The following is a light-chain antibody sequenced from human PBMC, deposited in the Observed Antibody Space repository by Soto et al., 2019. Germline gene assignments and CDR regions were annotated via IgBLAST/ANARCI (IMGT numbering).Light chain of an antibody. CDR1: QSLAHSNGNTY. J-gene: IGKJ1*01. CDR3: MQATHFPRT. CDR2: KVS. V-gene: IGKV2-24*01. Sequence: DVVMTQTPLSSPVALGQPASLSCRSSQSLAHSNGNTYLSWLQQRPGQPPRLLIYKVSNRLSGVPDRFSGSGAGTDFTLNISRVEAEDVGVYYGMQATHFPRTFGQGTKVEIK.